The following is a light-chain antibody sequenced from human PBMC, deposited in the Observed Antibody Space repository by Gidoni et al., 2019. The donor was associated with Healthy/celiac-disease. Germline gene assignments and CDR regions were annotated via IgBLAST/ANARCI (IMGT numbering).Light chain of an antibody. CDR2: DAS. CDR1: QRVSSY. CDR3: QQRSNWGT. Sequence: EIVLTQSPATLSLSPGERATIPCRASQRVSSYLAWYQQKPGQAPRLLIYDASNLATGIPARFSGRGSGTDFTLTISSLEPEDFAFYYCQQRSNWGTFGQGTRLEIK. J-gene: IGKJ5*01. V-gene: IGKV3-11*01.